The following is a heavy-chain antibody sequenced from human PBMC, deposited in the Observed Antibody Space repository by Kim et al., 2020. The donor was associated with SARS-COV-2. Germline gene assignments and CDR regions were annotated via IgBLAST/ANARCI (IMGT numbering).Heavy chain of an antibody. CDR2: VFSGGEI. D-gene: IGHD6-6*01. CDR1: GFVVSSNY. V-gene: IGHV3-53*01. CDR3: ARSAVASSFFPARFDY. J-gene: IGHJ4*01. Sequence: GGSLRLSCAASGFVVSSNYMSWVRQTPGKGLEWIAIVFSGGEIYYTDSVKGRFTISRDISKNTLYLQMNSLRVEDTAVYYCARSAVASSFFPARFDYWG.